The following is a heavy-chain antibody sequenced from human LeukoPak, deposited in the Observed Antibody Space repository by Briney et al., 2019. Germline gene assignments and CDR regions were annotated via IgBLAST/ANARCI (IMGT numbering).Heavy chain of an antibody. J-gene: IGHJ3*02. CDR2: FDPEDGET. CDR3: ATQSIAVAGDAFDI. Sequence: ASVKVSCKVSGYTLTELSMHWVRQAPGKGLEWMGGFDPEDGETIYAQKFQGRVTMTEDTSTDTAYMELSSLRSEDTAVYYCATQSIAVAGDAFDIWGQGTMVTVSS. D-gene: IGHD6-19*01. CDR1: GYTLTELS. V-gene: IGHV1-24*01.